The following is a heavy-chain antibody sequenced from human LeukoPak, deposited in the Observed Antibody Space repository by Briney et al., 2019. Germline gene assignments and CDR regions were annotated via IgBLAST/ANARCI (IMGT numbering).Heavy chain of an antibody. J-gene: IGHJ4*02. V-gene: IGHV3-74*01. CDR2: INTARRST. CDR1: GFTFSSTW. D-gene: IGHD3-10*01. Sequence: PGGSLRLSCAASGFTFSSTWMYWVPQAPGQGLVGGSRINTARRSTPYADSVKGRLTISRDNAKSTLYLQMDSLRAEDTAVYYCVSLELGWGQGSLHTVCS. CDR3: VSLELG.